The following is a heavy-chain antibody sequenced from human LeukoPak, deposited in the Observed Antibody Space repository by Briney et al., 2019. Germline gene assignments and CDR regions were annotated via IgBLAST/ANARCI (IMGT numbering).Heavy chain of an antibody. J-gene: IGHJ4*02. CDR2: ISAYNGNT. Sequence: ASVNVSFTASGYTFTIYGISWVRQAPGQGLEWMGWISAYNGNTNYAQKLQGRVTMTTDTSTSTAYMELRSLRSDDTAVYYCARVYCVGGDCSLPNFDYWGQGTLVTVSS. D-gene: IGHD2-21*02. V-gene: IGHV1-18*01. CDR3: ARVYCVGGDCSLPNFDY. CDR1: GYTFTIYG.